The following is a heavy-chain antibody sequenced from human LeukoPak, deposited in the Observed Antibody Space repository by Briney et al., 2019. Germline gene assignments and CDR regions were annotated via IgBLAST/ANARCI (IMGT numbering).Heavy chain of an antibody. Sequence: ASVKVSCKASGYTFTSYYMHWVRQAPGQGLEWMGIINPSGGSTSYAQKFQGRVTMTRDTSTSTVYMELSSLRSEDTAVCYCARPTYYYDSSGYALYYFDYWGQGTLVTVSS. CDR3: ARPTYYYDSSGYALYYFDY. CDR1: GYTFTSYY. J-gene: IGHJ4*02. CDR2: INPSGGST. D-gene: IGHD3-22*01. V-gene: IGHV1-46*01.